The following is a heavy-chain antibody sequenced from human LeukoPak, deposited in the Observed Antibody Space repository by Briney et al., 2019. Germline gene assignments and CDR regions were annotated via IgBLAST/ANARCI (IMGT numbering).Heavy chain of an antibody. CDR2: VYYSGST. CDR1: GGSISISYYY. V-gene: IGHV4-39*01. D-gene: IGHD4-17*01. CDR3: ARHGDYGDIAEWFDP. Sequence: SETLSLTCTVSGGSISISYYYWGWIRQPPGKGLEWIGSVYYSGSTYYNPSLKSRVTISVDTSKNQFSLKLSSVTAADTAVYYCARHGDYGDIAEWFDPWGQGTLVTVSS. J-gene: IGHJ5*02.